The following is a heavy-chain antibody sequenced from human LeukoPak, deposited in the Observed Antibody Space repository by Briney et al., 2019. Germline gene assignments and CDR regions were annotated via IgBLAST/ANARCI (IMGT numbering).Heavy chain of an antibody. J-gene: IGHJ4*02. Sequence: GGSLRLSCAASGFTFSSYEMNWVRQAPGKGLEWVSYISSSGSTTYYADSVRGRFTISRDNSRNTLYLQMNSLRAEDTAVYYCAKDDRWLQFRCCGRERLVTVSA. CDR1: GFTFSSYE. D-gene: IGHD5-24*01. V-gene: IGHV3-48*03. CDR2: ISSSGSTT. CDR3: AKDDRWLQFRC.